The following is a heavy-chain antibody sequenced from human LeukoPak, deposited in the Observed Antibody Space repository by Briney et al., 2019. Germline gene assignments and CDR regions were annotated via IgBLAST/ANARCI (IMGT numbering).Heavy chain of an antibody. Sequence: GGSLRLSCAASGFTFSSYAMHWVRQAPGKGLEWVAVISYDGSNKYYADSVKGRFTISRDNSKNTLYLQMNSLRAEDTAVYYXXXXXXLEYPTYDSRLDYWGQGTLVTVSS. D-gene: IGHD3-22*01. CDR3: XXXXXLEYPTYDSRLDY. V-gene: IGHV3-30-3*01. CDR1: GFTFSSYA. CDR2: ISYDGSNK. J-gene: IGHJ4*02.